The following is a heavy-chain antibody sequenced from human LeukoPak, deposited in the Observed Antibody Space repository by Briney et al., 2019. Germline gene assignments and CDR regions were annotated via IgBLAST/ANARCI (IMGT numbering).Heavy chain of an antibody. J-gene: IGHJ3*02. CDR2: IIPILGIA. CDR3: ARGRQGYNWNYVDAFDI. D-gene: IGHD1-7*01. V-gene: IGHV1-69*04. Sequence: SVKVSCKASGGTFSSYAISWVRQAPGQGLEWMGRIIPILGIANYAQKFQGRVTITADKSTSTAYMELSSLRSEDTAVYYCARGRQGYNWNYVDAFDIWGQGTMVTVSS. CDR1: GGTFSSYA.